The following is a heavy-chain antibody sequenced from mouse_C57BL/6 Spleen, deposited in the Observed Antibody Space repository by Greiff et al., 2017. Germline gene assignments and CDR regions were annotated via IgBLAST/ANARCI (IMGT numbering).Heavy chain of an antibody. CDR2: ISSGSSTI. D-gene: IGHD1-1*01. CDR1: GFTFSDYG. Sequence: DVKLVESGGGLVKPGGSLKLSCAASGFTFSDYGMHWVRQAPEKGLEWVAYISSGSSTIYYADTVKGRFTISRDNAKNTLFLQMTSLRSDDTAMYYCARRTVVATTDAMDYWGQGTSVTVSS. CDR3: ARRTVVATTDAMDY. V-gene: IGHV5-17*01. J-gene: IGHJ4*01.